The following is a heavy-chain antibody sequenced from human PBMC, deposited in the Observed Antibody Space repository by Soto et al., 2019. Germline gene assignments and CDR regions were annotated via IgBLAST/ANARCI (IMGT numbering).Heavy chain of an antibody. CDR1: GFTFDDYA. V-gene: IGHV3-9*01. D-gene: IGHD2-15*01. Sequence: PGGSLRLSCAASGFTFDDYAMHWVRQAPGKGLEWVSGISWNSGSIGYADSVKGRFTISRDNAKNSLYLQMNSLRAEDTALYYFAKDDCSGRSFYSVWGQGTLVTVSS. CDR2: ISWNSGSI. J-gene: IGHJ1*01. CDR3: AKDDCSGRSFYSV.